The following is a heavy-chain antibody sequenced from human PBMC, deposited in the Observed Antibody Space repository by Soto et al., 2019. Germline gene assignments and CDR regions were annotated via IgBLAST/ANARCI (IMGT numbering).Heavy chain of an antibody. Sequence: SKTLSLTCTVSGGSISSSSYYWGWIRQPPGKGLEWIGSIYYSGSTYYNPSLKSRVTISVDTSKNHFSLKLSSVTAADTAVYYCATQEVGGSYVYTFDPWGQGTLVTVSS. J-gene: IGHJ5*02. V-gene: IGHV4-39*02. D-gene: IGHD1-26*01. CDR3: ATQEVGGSYVYTFDP. CDR1: GGSISSSSYY. CDR2: IYYSGST.